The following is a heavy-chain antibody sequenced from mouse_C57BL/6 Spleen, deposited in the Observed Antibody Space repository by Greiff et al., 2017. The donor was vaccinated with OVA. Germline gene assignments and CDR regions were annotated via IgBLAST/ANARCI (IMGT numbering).Heavy chain of an antibody. V-gene: IGHV2-5*01. D-gene: IGHD2-4*01. J-gene: IGHJ1*03. CDR1: GFSLTSYG. Sequence: VKLMESGPGLVQPSQSLSITCTVSGFSLTSYGVHWVRQSPGKGLEWLGVLWRGGSTDYNAAFMSRLSITKDNSKSQVFFKMNSLQADDTAIYYCAKNRGYDYDGYFDVWGTGTTVTVSS. CDR2: LWRGGST. CDR3: AKNRGYDYDGYFDV.